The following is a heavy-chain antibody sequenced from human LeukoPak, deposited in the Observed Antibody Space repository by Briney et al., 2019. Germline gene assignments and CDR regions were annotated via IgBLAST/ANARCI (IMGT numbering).Heavy chain of an antibody. CDR2: ISSTGYNS. CDR3: AKDIQAAT. Sequence: GGSLRLSCAASGFSFSSAAVTWVRQGPGKGLQWVSLISSTGYNSYYADSVKGRFTISRDNSRNILYLHMNSLRAEDTALYYCAKDIQAATWGQGTLVTVSS. CDR1: GFSFSSAA. V-gene: IGHV3-23*01. D-gene: IGHD5-18*01. J-gene: IGHJ5*02.